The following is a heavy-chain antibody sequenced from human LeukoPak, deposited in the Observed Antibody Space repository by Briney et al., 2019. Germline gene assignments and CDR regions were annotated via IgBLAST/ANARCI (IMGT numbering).Heavy chain of an antibody. D-gene: IGHD4-17*01. CDR2: ISSSSSYI. V-gene: IGHV3-21*01. CDR1: GFTFSSYS. J-gene: IGHJ4*02. Sequence: GGSLRLSCAASGFTFSSYSMNWVRQAPGKGLEWVSSISSSSSYIYYADSVKGRFTISRDNAKNSLYLQMNSPRAEDTAVYYCARDQGYGDYEVHYWGQGTLVTVSS. CDR3: ARDQGYGDYEVHY.